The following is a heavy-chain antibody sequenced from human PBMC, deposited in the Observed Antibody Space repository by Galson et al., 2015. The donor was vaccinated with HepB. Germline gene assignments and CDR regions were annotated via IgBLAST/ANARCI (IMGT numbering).Heavy chain of an antibody. CDR3: ARVGRAVDTAVLPRVIAFFDY. D-gene: IGHD5-18*01. Sequence: SVKVSCKASGGTFSSYAISWVRQAPGQGLEWMGGIIPIFGTANYAQKFQGRVTITADESTSTAYMELSSLRSEDTAVYYCARVGRAVDTAVLPRVIAFFDYWGQGTLVTVSS. CDR1: GGTFSSYA. CDR2: IIPIFGTA. V-gene: IGHV1-69*13. J-gene: IGHJ4*02.